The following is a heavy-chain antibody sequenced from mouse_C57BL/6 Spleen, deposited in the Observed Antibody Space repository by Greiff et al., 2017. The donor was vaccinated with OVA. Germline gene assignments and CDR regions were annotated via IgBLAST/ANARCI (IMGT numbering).Heavy chain of an antibody. D-gene: IGHD2-3*01. Sequence: LVESGAELVRPGASVTLSCKASGYTFTDYEMHWVKQTPVHGLEWIGAIDPETGGTAYNQKFKGKAILTADKSSSTAYMELRSLTSEDSAVYYCTRFARGYYEAMDYWGQGTSVTVSS. CDR2: IDPETGGT. CDR1: GYTFTDYE. V-gene: IGHV1-15*01. J-gene: IGHJ4*01. CDR3: TRFARGYYEAMDY.